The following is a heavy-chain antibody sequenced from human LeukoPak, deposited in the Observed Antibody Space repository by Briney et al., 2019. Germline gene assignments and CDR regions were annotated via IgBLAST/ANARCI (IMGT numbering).Heavy chain of an antibody. CDR1: GGSFSGYY. CDR3: ARAPPSIVVVPAPCYYYGMDV. Sequence: SETLSLTCAVYGGSFSGYYWSWIRQPPGKGLEWIGEINHSGSTNYNPSLKSRVTISVDTSKNQFSLKLSSVTAADTAVYYCARAPPSIVVVPAPCYYYGMDVWGKGTTVTVSS. V-gene: IGHV4-34*01. J-gene: IGHJ6*04. D-gene: IGHD2-2*01. CDR2: INHSGST.